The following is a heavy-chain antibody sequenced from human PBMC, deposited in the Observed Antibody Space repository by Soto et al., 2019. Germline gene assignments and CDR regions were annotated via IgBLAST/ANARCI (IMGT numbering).Heavy chain of an antibody. CDR1: GGSISSGGYS. CDR3: ARCWYYYDSSGYYHLGYFDY. CDR2: IYHSGST. D-gene: IGHD3-22*01. J-gene: IGHJ4*02. V-gene: IGHV4-30-2*01. Sequence: QLQLQESGSGLVKPSQTLSLTCAVSGGSISSGGYSWSWIRQPPGKGLEWIGYIYHSGSTYYNPSLKSRVTISVDRSKNQFSLKLSSVTAADTAVYYCARCWYYYDSSGYYHLGYFDYWGQGTLVTVSS.